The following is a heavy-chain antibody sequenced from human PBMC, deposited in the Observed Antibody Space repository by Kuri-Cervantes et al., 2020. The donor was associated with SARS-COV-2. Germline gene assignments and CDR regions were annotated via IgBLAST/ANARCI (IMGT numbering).Heavy chain of an antibody. CDR1: GYTFTGYY. V-gene: IGHV1-18*04. CDR3: ARGKQQLVRAYYYGMDV. Sequence: ASVKVSCKASGYTFTGYYMHWVRQAPGQGLEWMGWISAYNGNTNYAQKLQGRVTMTTDTSTSTAYMELRSLRSDDTAVYYCARGKQQLVRAYYYGMDVWGQGTTVTVSS. J-gene: IGHJ6*02. CDR2: ISAYNGNT. D-gene: IGHD6-13*01.